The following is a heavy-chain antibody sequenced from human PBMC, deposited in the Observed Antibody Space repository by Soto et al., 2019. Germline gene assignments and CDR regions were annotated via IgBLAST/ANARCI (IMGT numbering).Heavy chain of an antibody. CDR2: ISAYNGNT. D-gene: IGHD2-15*01. CDR3: ARSLNCRGGSCYSGYDP. CDR1: GYTFTSYG. V-gene: IGHV1-18*01. Sequence: ASVKVSCKASGYTFTSYGISWVRQAPGQGLEWMGWISAYNGNTKYAQKLQGRVTMSVDTSKSHLSLKLNSVTAADTALYYCARSLNCRGGSCYSGYDPWGPGTLVTVSS. J-gene: IGHJ5*02.